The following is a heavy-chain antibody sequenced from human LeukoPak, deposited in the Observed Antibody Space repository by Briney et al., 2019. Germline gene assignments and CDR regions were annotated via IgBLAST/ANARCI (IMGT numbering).Heavy chain of an antibody. Sequence: SETLSLTCTVSGGSISSYYWSWIRQPPGKGLEWIGYIYYSGSTYYNPSLKSRVTISVDTSKNQFSLKLSSVTAADTAVYYCAREKCGGDCYSFDPWGQGTLVTVSS. CDR1: GGSISSYY. CDR3: AREKCGGDCYSFDP. J-gene: IGHJ5*02. V-gene: IGHV4-59*01. CDR2: IYYSGST. D-gene: IGHD2-21*02.